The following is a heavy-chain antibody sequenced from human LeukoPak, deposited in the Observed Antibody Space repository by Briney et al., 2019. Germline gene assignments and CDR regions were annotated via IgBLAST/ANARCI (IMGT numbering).Heavy chain of an antibody. J-gene: IGHJ4*02. Sequence: ASVKVSCKASGYTFTSYDINWVRQATGQGLEWMGWMNPNSGNTGYAQKFQGRVTMTRNTSISTAYMELSSLRSEDTAVYYCARVDTAMVPHFDYWGQGTLVTVSS. D-gene: IGHD5-18*01. CDR1: GYTFTSYD. CDR3: ARVDTAMVPHFDY. CDR2: MNPNSGNT. V-gene: IGHV1-8*01.